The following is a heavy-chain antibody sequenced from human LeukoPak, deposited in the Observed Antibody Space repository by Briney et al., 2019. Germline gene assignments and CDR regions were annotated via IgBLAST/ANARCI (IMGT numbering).Heavy chain of an antibody. D-gene: IGHD1-26*01. J-gene: IGHJ4*02. CDR1: GGSISGYY. Sequence: PSETLSLTCSVSGGSISGYYWSWIRQSPGKGLEWIAHLHENGDTNYNPSLKSRVTISADMSKIQFSLKLSSVTAADTAVYYCARHGPIGPKRGYFDYWGRGTQVTVSS. CDR2: LHENGDT. V-gene: IGHV4-59*08. CDR3: ARHGPIGPKRGYFDY.